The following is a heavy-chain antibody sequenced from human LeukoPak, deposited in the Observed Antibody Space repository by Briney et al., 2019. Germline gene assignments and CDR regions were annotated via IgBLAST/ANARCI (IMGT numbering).Heavy chain of an antibody. CDR2: ISSGGSTV. CDR3: ARVIIVGATGI. V-gene: IGHV3-48*03. J-gene: IGHJ3*02. CDR1: GFTLSSYE. D-gene: IGHD1-26*01. Sequence: GGALRLSCAASGFTLSSYEMNWVRQAPGKGLEWVSYISSGGSTVYYADSVKGRFTISRDNAKNSLYLQMNSLRAEDTAVYYCARVIIVGATGIWGQGTMVTVSS.